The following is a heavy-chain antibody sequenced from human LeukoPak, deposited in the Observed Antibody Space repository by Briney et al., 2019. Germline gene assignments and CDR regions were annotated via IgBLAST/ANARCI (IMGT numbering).Heavy chain of an antibody. CDR3: ARGGDPGVTEEYNWFDP. D-gene: IGHD7-27*01. CDR1: GGSISSYY. V-gene: IGHV4-59*01. CDR2: IYYSGST. Sequence: SETLSLTCTVSGGSISSYYWSWIRQPPEKGLEWIGYIYYSGSTNYNPSLKSRVTISVDTSKNQFSLKLSSVTAAVTAVYYCARGGDPGVTEEYNWFDPWGQGTLVTVSS. J-gene: IGHJ5*02.